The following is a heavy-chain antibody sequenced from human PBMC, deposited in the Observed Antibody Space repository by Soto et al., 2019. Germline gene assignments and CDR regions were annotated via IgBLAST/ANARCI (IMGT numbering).Heavy chain of an antibody. CDR1: GDSISSGGHY. J-gene: IGHJ4*02. CDR2: IYYTGST. CDR3: ARSRRPRTIEVEPPPDY. Sequence: QVQLQESGPGLVKPSQTLSLTCDVSGDSISSGGHYWIWIRQHPGKGLEWIGYIYYTGSTTYNPSLKSRVTISVDTSKNQFSLKLTSVTAADTAMYYCARSRRPRTIEVEPPPDYWGQGTLVNVSS. V-gene: IGHV4-31*11. D-gene: IGHD2-15*01.